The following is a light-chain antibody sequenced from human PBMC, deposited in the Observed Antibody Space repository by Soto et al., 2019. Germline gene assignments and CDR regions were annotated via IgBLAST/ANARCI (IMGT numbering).Light chain of an antibody. CDR1: QSVSSSY. Sequence: EIVLTQSPGTRSLSPGERATLSCRASQSVSSSYLAWYQQKPGQAPRLLIYGASSRATGIPDRFSGSGSGTDFTLTISRLEPEDFAVYYCQQYGSSPLTFGPGTKVDIK. J-gene: IGKJ3*01. V-gene: IGKV3-20*01. CDR2: GAS. CDR3: QQYGSSPLT.